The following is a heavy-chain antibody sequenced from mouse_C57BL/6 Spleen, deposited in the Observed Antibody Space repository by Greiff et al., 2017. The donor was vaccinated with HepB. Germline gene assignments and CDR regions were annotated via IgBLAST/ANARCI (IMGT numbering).Heavy chain of an antibody. D-gene: IGHD3-2*02. J-gene: IGHJ2*01. CDR2: IYPSDSET. CDR3: ARQLRLRLDY. Sequence: QVQLQQSGAELVRPGSSVKLSCKASGYTFTSYWMDWVKQRPGQGLEWIGNIYPSDSETHYNQKFKDKATLTVDKSSSTAYMQLSSLTSEDSAVYYCARQLRLRLDYWGQGTTLTVSS. V-gene: IGHV1-61*01. CDR1: GYTFTSYW.